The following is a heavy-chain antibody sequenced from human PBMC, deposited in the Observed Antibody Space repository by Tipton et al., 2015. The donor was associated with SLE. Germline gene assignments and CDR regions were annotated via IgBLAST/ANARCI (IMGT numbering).Heavy chain of an antibody. CDR3: ASYDSLGY. Sequence: TLSLTCTVSGGSISSGSYYWSWIRQPAGKGLEWIGRIYTSGSTNYNPSLKSRVTISVDTSKNQFSLKLSSVTAADTAAYYCASYDSLGYWGQGTLVTVSS. CDR1: GGSISSGSYY. V-gene: IGHV4-61*02. J-gene: IGHJ4*02. CDR2: IYTSGST. D-gene: IGHD3-3*01.